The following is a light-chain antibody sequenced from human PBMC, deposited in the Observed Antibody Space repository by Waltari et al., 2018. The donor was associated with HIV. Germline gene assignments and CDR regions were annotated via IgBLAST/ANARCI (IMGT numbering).Light chain of an antibody. CDR2: DVN. CDR1: STDIGGLSY. Sequence: QSALTQPASVSGSPGQSITISCTGPSTDIGGLSYVSWYHHHPGKAPKLIISDVNTRPSGISDRFSGSKSGNTASLTISGLQPEDEAYYHCSSYASSSALLFGGGTKLTVV. J-gene: IGLJ3*02. V-gene: IGLV2-14*01. CDR3: SSYASSSALL.